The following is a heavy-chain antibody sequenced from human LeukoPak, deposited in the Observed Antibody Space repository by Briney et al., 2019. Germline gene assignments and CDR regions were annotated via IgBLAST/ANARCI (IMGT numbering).Heavy chain of an antibody. CDR3: ARDVRRRPVEQKLLFLTVPFDP. V-gene: IGHV1-46*01. CDR1: GYTFTSYY. J-gene: IGHJ5*02. CDR2: INPSGGST. Sequence: ASVKVFCKASGYTFTSYYMHWVRQAPGQGLEWMGIINPSGGSTSYAQKFQGRVTMTRDMSTSTVYMELSSLRSEDTAVYYCARDVRRRPVEQKLLFLTVPFDPWGQGTLVTVS. D-gene: IGHD3-10*01.